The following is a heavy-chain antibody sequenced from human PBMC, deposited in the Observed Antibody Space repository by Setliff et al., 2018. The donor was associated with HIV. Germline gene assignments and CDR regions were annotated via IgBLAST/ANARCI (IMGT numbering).Heavy chain of an antibody. Sequence: GGSLRLSCVASGFSFDTYAMSWVRQAPGKGLEWVSSISSSSSYIYYADSVRGRFTISRDNAKNSLYLQMNSLRAEDTAVYYCARDRGYCSGGSCLSAEYFQHWGQGTLVTVSS. V-gene: IGHV3-21*01. CDR1: GFSFDTYA. CDR3: ARDRGYCSGGSCLSAEYFQH. J-gene: IGHJ1*01. CDR2: ISSSSSYI. D-gene: IGHD2-15*01.